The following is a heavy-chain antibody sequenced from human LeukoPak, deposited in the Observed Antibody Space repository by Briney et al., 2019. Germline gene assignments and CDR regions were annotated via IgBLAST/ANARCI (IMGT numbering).Heavy chain of an antibody. V-gene: IGHV4-31*03. CDR2: IYNSGST. J-gene: IGHJ5*02. CDR3: ARVVEDIVVVPAAMGNWFDP. CDR1: GGSISSGGYY. D-gene: IGHD2-2*01. Sequence: SQTLSLTCTVSGGSISSGGYYWSWIRQHPGKGLEWIEYIYNSGSTYYNPSLKSRVTISVDTSKNQFSLKLSSVTAADTAVYYCARVVEDIVVVPAAMGNWFDPWGQGTLVTVSS.